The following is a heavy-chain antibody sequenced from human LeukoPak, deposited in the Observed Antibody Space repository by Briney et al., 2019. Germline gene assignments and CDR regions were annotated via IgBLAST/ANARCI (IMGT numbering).Heavy chain of an antibody. J-gene: IGHJ4*02. CDR3: ARVGYYGSGSYYSRDY. V-gene: IGHV4-61*05. Sequence: SETLSLTCTVSGDSISRTNFYWGWIRQPPGKGLKWIGYIYYSGSTNYNPSLKSRVTISVDTSKNQFSLKLSSVTAADTAVYYCARVGYYGSGSYYSRDYWGQGTLVTVSS. CDR2: IYYSGST. D-gene: IGHD3-10*01. CDR1: GDSISRTNFY.